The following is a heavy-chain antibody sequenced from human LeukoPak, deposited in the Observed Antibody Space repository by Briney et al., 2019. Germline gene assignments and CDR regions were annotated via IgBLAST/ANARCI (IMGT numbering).Heavy chain of an antibody. V-gene: IGHV3-9*01. CDR3: AKDNDSSGYYSGNAAFDI. D-gene: IGHD3-22*01. CDR1: GFTFDDYA. Sequence: GGSLRLSCAASGFTFDDYAMHWVRQAPGKDLEWVSGISWNSGSIGYADSVKGRFTISRDNAKNSLYLQMNSLRAEDTALYYCAKDNDSSGYYSGNAAFDIWGQGTMVTVSS. J-gene: IGHJ3*02. CDR2: ISWNSGSI.